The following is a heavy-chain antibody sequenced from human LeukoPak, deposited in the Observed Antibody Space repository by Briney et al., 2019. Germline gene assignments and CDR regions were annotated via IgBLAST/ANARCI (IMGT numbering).Heavy chain of an antibody. CDR1: GFTFSYYS. CDR3: ASLVDSSGYSFDY. V-gene: IGHV3-48*01. Sequence: GGSLRLSCAASGFTFSYYSMNWVRQAPGKGLEWVSYISSSGTTIYYADSVKGRFTISRDNSKNTLYLQMNSLRAEDTAVYYCASLVDSSGYSFDYWGQGTLVTVSS. CDR2: ISSSGTTI. J-gene: IGHJ4*02. D-gene: IGHD3-22*01.